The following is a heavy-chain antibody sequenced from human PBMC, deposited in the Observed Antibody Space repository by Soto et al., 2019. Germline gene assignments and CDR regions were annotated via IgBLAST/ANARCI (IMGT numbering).Heavy chain of an antibody. Sequence: SETLSLTCTVSGGSISRYYWSWIRQPAGKGLEGIGRIYTSGSANYHPSLKSRVPRSGDTSKNQFSLKLSSVTAADTPVSDCARDAQCSSSGCSTYSYYGMDVGGQGTTVTVSS. V-gene: IGHV4-4*07. D-gene: IGHD6-19*01. CDR2: IYTSGSA. CDR3: ARDAQCSSSGCSTYSYYGMDV. J-gene: IGHJ6*02. CDR1: GGSISRYY.